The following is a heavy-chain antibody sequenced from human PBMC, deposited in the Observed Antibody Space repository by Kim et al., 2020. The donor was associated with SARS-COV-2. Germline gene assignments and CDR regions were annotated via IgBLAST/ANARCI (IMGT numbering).Heavy chain of an antibody. J-gene: IGHJ5*02. V-gene: IGHV1-18*04. CDR2: ISAYNGNT. D-gene: IGHD6-25*01. Sequence: ASVKVSCKASGYTFTSYGISWVRQAPGQGLEWMGWISAYNGNTNYAQKLQGRVTMTTDTSTSTAYMELRSLRSDDTAVYYCAVGVDDSSDPPPPPSDPWGQGTLVTVSS. CDR3: AVGVDDSSDPPPPPSDP. CDR1: GYTFTSYG.